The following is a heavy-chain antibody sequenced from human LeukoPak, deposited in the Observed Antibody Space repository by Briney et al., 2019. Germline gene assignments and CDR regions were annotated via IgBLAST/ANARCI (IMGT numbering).Heavy chain of an antibody. Sequence: SETLSLNCSVSRGSLNSYWWSWIRQPAGTGREFIGRIYTTGRTNYNPSLQSRVSMSVDTSKNKFSLELRSVTAADTAVYFCARAGYTISSYRFDYWGQGALVTVSS. CDR1: RGSLNSYW. CDR2: IYTTGRT. D-gene: IGHD3-16*02. V-gene: IGHV4-4*07. J-gene: IGHJ4*02. CDR3: ARAGYTISSYRFDY.